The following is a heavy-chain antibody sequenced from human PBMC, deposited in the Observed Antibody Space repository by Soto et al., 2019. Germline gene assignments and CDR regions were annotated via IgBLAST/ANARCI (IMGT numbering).Heavy chain of an antibody. CDR3: ARRYYDILTGYYYAFDI. D-gene: IGHD3-9*01. CDR1: GGSIRNYY. J-gene: IGHJ3*02. CDR2: IYYTGTT. V-gene: IGHV4-59*08. Sequence: PSETLPHTGIVSGGSIRNYYWSWNRQPPGKGLEWIGYIYYTGTTNYNPSLKSRVTISLDASKNQFSLKLSSVTAADTAVYYCARRYYDILTGYYYAFDIWGQGTMVTVSS.